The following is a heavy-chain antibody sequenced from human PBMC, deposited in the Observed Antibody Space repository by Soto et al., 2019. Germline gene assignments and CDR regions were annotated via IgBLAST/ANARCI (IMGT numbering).Heavy chain of an antibody. CDR3: ARGMTTVTTYDY. V-gene: IGHV4-30-2*01. Sequence: QLQLQGSGSGLVKPSQTLSLTCAVSGGSISSGGYSWSWIRQPPGKGLEWIGYIYHSGSTYYNPSLKSRVTISVDRSKNQFSLNLSSVTAADTAVYYCARGMTTVTTYDYWGQGTLVTVSS. J-gene: IGHJ4*02. D-gene: IGHD4-4*01. CDR1: GGSISSGGYS. CDR2: IYHSGST.